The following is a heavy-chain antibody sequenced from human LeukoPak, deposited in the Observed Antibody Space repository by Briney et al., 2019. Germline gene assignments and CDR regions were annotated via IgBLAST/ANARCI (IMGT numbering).Heavy chain of an antibody. V-gene: IGHV4-39*07. CDR3: ARVAAAVWAFDI. Sequence: SETLSLTCTVSGVSISSSNSYWGWIRQPPGKGLEWIGSIYYSGSTYYNPSLKSRVTISVDTSKNQFSLKLSSVTAAGTAVYYCARVAAAVWAFDIWGQGTMVTVSS. CDR2: IYYSGST. J-gene: IGHJ3*02. CDR1: GVSISSSNSY. D-gene: IGHD6-13*01.